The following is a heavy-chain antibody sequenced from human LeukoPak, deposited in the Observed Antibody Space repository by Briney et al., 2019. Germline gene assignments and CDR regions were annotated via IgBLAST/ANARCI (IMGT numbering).Heavy chain of an antibody. Sequence: GESLKISCKGSGYSFTNSWIGWVRQMPGKGLEWMGLIYPYDSDTRYSPSFQGQVTISVDKSISTAYLQWTSLKASDTALYYCARGPPLFDPWGQGTLVAVSS. CDR2: IYPYDSDT. J-gene: IGHJ5*02. CDR1: GYSFTNSW. CDR3: ARGPPLFDP. V-gene: IGHV5-51*01.